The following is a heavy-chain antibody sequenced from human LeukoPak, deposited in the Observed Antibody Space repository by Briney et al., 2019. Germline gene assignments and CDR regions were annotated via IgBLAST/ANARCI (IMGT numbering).Heavy chain of an antibody. CDR1: GGSISSSSYY. Sequence: PSETLSLTCTVSGGSISSSSYYWGWIRQPPGKGLEWIGSIYYSGSTYYNPSPKSRVTIYVDTSKNQFSLKLSSLTAADTAVYYCARLDCSSTSCYIGDAFDIWGQGTMVTVSS. J-gene: IGHJ3*02. V-gene: IGHV4-39*01. CDR2: IYYSGST. CDR3: ARLDCSSTSCYIGDAFDI. D-gene: IGHD2-2*02.